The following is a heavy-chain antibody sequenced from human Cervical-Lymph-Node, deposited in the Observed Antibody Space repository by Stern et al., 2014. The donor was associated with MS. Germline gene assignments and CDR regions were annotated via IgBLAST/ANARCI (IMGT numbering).Heavy chain of an antibody. D-gene: IGHD6-6*01. CDR2: IIVIFGSL. J-gene: IGHJ5*02. Sequence: QLVQSGAEVKKPGSSVKVSCQVSGGTFSDYAISWVRQAPGQGLEWMGEIIVIFGSLNYAQRFQGRVTITADESTSTSYMELSSLRSEDTAVYYCARTHRSSSGWLDPWGQGTLVTVSS. CDR1: GGTFSDYA. V-gene: IGHV1-69*01. CDR3: ARTHRSSSGWLDP.